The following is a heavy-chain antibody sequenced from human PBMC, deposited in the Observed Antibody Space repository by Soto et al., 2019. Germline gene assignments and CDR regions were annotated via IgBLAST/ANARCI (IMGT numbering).Heavy chain of an antibody. J-gene: IGHJ5*02. D-gene: IGHD3-9*01. V-gene: IGHV1-18*01. CDR1: GYTFTSYG. CDR3: ARVSSLYYDILTGSPPNWFDP. Sequence: ASVKVSCKASGYTFTSYGISWVRQAPGQGLEWMGWISAYNGNTNYAQKLQGRVTMTTDTSTSTAYMELRSLRSDDTAVYYCARVSSLYYDILTGSPPNWFDPWGQGTLVTVSS. CDR2: ISAYNGNT.